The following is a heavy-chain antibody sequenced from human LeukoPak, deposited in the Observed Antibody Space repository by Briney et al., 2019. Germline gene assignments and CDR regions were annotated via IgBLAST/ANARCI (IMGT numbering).Heavy chain of an antibody. Sequence: SETLSLTCAVYGGSFSGYYWSWIRHPPGKGLEWIGEINHSGSTNYNPSLKSRVTISVDTSKNQFSLKLSSVTAADTAVYYCARGGDYFNWFDPWGQGTLVTVSS. CDR1: GGSFSGYY. V-gene: IGHV4-34*01. CDR2: INHSGST. CDR3: ARGGDYFNWFDP. J-gene: IGHJ5*02. D-gene: IGHD2/OR15-2a*01.